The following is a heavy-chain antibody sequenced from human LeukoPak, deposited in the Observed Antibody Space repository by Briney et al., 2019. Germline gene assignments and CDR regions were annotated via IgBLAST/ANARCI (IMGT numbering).Heavy chain of an antibody. D-gene: IGHD6-13*01. CDR2: IWDDGSNK. CDR3: AREQQVAVQIYHYYYGMDV. Sequence: PGGSLTLSCAESRFRLSYYDMHRLRQAPGKGLEGVAVIWDDGSNKYYVESVKGRLTSSRDNSKNTLYLEMNSMRAEDTAVYYCAREQQVAVQIYHYYYGMDVWGPGTTVTVSS. J-gene: IGHJ6*02. V-gene: IGHV3-33*01. CDR1: RFRLSYYD.